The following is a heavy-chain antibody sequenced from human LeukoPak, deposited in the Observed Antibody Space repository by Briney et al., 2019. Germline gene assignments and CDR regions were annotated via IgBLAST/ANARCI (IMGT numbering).Heavy chain of an antibody. J-gene: IGHJ6*03. Sequence: GGSLRLTCAASGFTFSSYGMHWVRQAPGKGLEWVAFIRYDGSNKYYADSVKGRFTISRDKSKNTLYLQMNSLRAEDTAVYYCAKDSTTVTTLFMDVWGKGTTVTISS. D-gene: IGHD4-17*01. CDR1: GFTFSSYG. V-gene: IGHV3-30*02. CDR3: AKDSTTVTTLFMDV. CDR2: IRYDGSNK.